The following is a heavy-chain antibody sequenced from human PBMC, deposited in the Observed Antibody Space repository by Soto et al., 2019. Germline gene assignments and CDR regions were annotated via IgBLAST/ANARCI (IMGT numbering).Heavy chain of an antibody. CDR3: ARDPPGAMVTRMGAFDI. CDR1: GGTFSSYA. V-gene: IGHV1-69*01. D-gene: IGHD5-18*01. Sequence: QVQLVQSGAEVKKPGSSVKVSCKASGGTFSSYAIGWVRQAPGQGLEWMGGIIPIFGTANYAQKFQGRVTITADESTSTAYMELSSLRSEDTAVYYCARDPPGAMVTRMGAFDIWGQGTMVTVSS. J-gene: IGHJ3*02. CDR2: IIPIFGTA.